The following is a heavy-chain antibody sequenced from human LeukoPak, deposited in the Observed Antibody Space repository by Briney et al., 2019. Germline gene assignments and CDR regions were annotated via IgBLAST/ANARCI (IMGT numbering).Heavy chain of an antibody. CDR3: ARDSGTTTGSFDY. V-gene: IGHV4-34*09. Sequence: SETLSLTCAVYGGSFSGYYWSWIRQPPGKGLEWMGYIYYSGSTYYNPSLKSRVTISVDTSKNQFSLKLSSVTAADTAVYYCARDSGTTTGSFDYWGQGTLVTVSS. J-gene: IGHJ4*02. D-gene: IGHD3-10*01. CDR2: IYYSGST. CDR1: GGSFSGYY.